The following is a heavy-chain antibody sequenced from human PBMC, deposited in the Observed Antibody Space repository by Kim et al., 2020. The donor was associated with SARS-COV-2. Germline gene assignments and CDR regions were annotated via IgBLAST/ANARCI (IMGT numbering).Heavy chain of an antibody. CDR2: FDPEDGET. V-gene: IGHV1-24*01. Sequence: ASVKVSCKVSGYTLTELSMHWVRQAPGKGLEWMGGFDPEDGETIYAQKFQGRVTMTEDTSTDTAYMELSSLRSEDTAVYYCATDRSGSPIFGAFDIWGQGTMVTVSS. CDR1: GYTLTELS. J-gene: IGHJ3*02. CDR3: ATDRSGSPIFGAFDI. D-gene: IGHD3-3*01.